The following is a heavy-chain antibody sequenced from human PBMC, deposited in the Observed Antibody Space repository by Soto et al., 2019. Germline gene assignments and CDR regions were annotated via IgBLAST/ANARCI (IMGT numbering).Heavy chain of an antibody. CDR2: ITSSSSYI. CDR3: ARYTD. V-gene: IGHV3-21*01. D-gene: IGHD5-18*01. Sequence: EVQLVESGGGLVKPGGSLRLSCAASGFTFSSYTMNWVRQAPGKGLEWVSSITSSSSYIYYADSVKGRFTISRDNAKNSLYLQMNNLRAAVTAVYYCARYTDWGQGTLVTVSS. J-gene: IGHJ4*02. CDR1: GFTFSSYT.